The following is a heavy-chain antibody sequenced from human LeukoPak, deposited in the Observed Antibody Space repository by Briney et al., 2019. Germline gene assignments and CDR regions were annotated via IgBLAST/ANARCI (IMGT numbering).Heavy chain of an antibody. J-gene: IGHJ4*02. CDR2: ISSVSSYI. CDR3: AKDPYGSSWSFDS. V-gene: IGHV3-21*01. D-gene: IGHD6-13*01. CDR1: GFTFSSYS. Sequence: GGSLRLSCAASGFTFSSYSMNWVRQAPGKGLEWVSSISSVSSYIYYADSVKGRFTISRDNSKNTLYLQMNSLRAEDTAVYYCAKDPYGSSWSFDSWGQGTLVTVSS.